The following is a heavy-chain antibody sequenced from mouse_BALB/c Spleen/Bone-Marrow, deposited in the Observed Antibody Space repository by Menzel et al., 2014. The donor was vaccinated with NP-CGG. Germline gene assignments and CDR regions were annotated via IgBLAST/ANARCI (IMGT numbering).Heavy chain of an antibody. CDR3: ARDGYYVFYAMDY. CDR1: GFTFSRYG. J-gene: IGHJ4*01. Sequence: DVQLQESGGGLVQPGGSLKLSCAASGFTFSRYGMSWVRQAPDKRLELVATINRNGGSTYYPDSVKGRFTISRDDAKNTLYLQMSSLKSEDTAMYYCARDGYYVFYAMDYWGQGTSVTVSS. V-gene: IGHV5-6-3*01. CDR2: INRNGGST. D-gene: IGHD2-3*01.